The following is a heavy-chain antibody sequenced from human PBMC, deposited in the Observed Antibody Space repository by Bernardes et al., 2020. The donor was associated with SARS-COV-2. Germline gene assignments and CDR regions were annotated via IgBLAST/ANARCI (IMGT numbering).Heavy chain of an antibody. Sequence: GGSLQLSCAASGFIYSSCCVHWVRQAPGKGLVWVYRINSDGSSTSYADSVKGRFTISRDNAKNTLYLQMNSLRAEDTAVDDCATQDYGDYGYYYYYGMDGGGQGTTVTVSS. D-gene: IGHD4-17*01. CDR3: ATQDYGDYGYYYYYGMDG. J-gene: IGHJ6*02. CDR1: GFIYSSCC. V-gene: IGHV3-74*01. CDR2: INSDGSST.